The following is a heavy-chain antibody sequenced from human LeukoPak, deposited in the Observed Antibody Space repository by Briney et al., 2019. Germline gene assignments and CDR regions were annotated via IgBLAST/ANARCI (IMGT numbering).Heavy chain of an antibody. D-gene: IGHD6-13*01. Sequence: PGGSLRLSCRASGFTFSTYVMSWVRQAPGKGLEWVSAISGSGGSTYYADSVKGRFTISRDNSKNTLYLQMNSLRAEDTAVYYCAKDLSEQQLALYYYYYMDVWGKGTTVTVSS. CDR3: AKDLSEQQLALYYYYYMDV. V-gene: IGHV3-23*01. J-gene: IGHJ6*03. CDR1: GFTFSTYV. CDR2: ISGSGGST.